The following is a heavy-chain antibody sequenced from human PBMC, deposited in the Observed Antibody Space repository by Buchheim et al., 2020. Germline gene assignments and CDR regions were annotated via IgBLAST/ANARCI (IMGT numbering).Heavy chain of an antibody. CDR1: GGSFSGYY. Sequence: QVQLQQWGAGLLKPSETLSLTCAVYGGSFSGYYWSWIRQPPGKGLEWIGEINHSGSTNYNPSLKSRVTISVDTSKNHFSLKLSSVTAADTAVYYCARARVAGIAAAGRYYYYDMDVWGKGTT. D-gene: IGHD6-13*01. CDR2: INHSGST. CDR3: ARARVAGIAAAGRYYYYDMDV. J-gene: IGHJ6*03. V-gene: IGHV4-34*01.